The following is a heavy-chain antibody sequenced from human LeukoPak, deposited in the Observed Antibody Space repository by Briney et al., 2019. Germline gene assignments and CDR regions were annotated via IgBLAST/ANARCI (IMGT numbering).Heavy chain of an antibody. CDR3: ARPIHCTSGVCYDY. V-gene: IGHV5-51*01. D-gene: IGHD2-8*01. CDR2: IYPVDSST. CDR1: GYSFTTYW. Sequence: GESLKISCKGSGYSFTTYWIGWVRQMPGKGLEWMGIIYPVDSSTKISPSFEGQVTISADKSTATAYLQWSSLKASDTAMYYCARPIHCTSGVCYDYWGQGTLVTVSS. J-gene: IGHJ4*02.